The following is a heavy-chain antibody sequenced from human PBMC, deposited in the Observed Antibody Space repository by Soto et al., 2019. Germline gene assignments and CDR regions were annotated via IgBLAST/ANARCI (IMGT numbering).Heavy chain of an antibody. Sequence: GGSLRLSCAASGFTFSSYGMNWVRQSQGRGLEWVSYISSSGSTIYYADSVKGRFTISRDNAKNSLYLQMNSLRAEDTAVYYCARDFYGSGLDYWGQGTLVTVSS. J-gene: IGHJ4*02. CDR2: ISSSGSTI. V-gene: IGHV3-48*03. D-gene: IGHD3-10*01. CDR1: GFTFSSYG. CDR3: ARDFYGSGLDY.